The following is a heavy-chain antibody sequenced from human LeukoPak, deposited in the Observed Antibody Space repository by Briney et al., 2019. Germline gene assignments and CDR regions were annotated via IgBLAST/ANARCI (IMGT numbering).Heavy chain of an antibody. CDR1: GYTFTSYY. CDR3: ARDSEPYYYYYYMDV. CDR2: INPSGGST. V-gene: IGHV1-46*01. Sequence: GASVKVSCKASGYTFTSYYMHWVRQAPGQGLEWMGIINPSGGSTSYAQKFQGRVTITADESTSTAYMELSSLRSEDTAVYYCARDSEPYYYYYYMDVWGKGTTVTVSS. J-gene: IGHJ6*03. D-gene: IGHD1-26*01.